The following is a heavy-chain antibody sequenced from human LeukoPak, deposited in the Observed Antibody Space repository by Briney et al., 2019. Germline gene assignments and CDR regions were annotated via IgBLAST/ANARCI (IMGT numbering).Heavy chain of an antibody. CDR3: ATNSNWNGLDF. V-gene: IGHV3-74*01. J-gene: IGHJ4*02. D-gene: IGHD1-1*01. CDR2: INSDGSST. Sequence: GGSLRLSCAASGFTFSSYWMHWVRQAPGKGLVWVSRINSDGSSTNYADSVKGRFTISRDNAKNRLYLQMNSLGAEDTAVYYCATNSNWNGLDFWGQGTLVTVSS. CDR1: GFTFSSYW.